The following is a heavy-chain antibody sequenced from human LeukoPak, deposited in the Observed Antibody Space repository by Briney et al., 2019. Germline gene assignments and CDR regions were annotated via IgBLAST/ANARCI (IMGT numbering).Heavy chain of an antibody. D-gene: IGHD5-12*01. CDR3: ARGLLRGYSGYANDVFDI. V-gene: IGHV3-33*01. CDR2: IWYDGSHI. CDR1: GFTFSSYG. Sequence: GGSLRLSCVASGFTFSSYGMHWVRQPPGKGLEWVAVIWYDGSHIYYADSVQGRFTISRDNSKNTLYLQVNSLRGEDTAVYHCARGLLRGYSGYANDVFDIWGQGTMVTVSS. J-gene: IGHJ3*02.